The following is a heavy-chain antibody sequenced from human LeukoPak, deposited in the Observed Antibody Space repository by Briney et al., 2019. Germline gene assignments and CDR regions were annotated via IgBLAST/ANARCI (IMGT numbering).Heavy chain of an antibody. Sequence: GGSLRLSCGASGITFSSYSMNWVRQAPGKGLEWVAVVSHDGSNKFYADSVKGRFTISRDNSKNTVYLQMNSVKTEDTALYYCARSPPYYDSSGYRPYYYYGMDAWGQGTTVTVSS. J-gene: IGHJ6*02. CDR2: VSHDGSNK. D-gene: IGHD3-22*01. V-gene: IGHV3-30*19. CDR1: GITFSSYS. CDR3: ARSPPYYDSSGYRPYYYYGMDA.